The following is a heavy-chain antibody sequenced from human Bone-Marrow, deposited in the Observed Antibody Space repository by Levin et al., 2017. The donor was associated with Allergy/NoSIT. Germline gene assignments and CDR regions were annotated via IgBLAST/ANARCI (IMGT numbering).Heavy chain of an antibody. V-gene: IGHV3-72*01. CDR2: SRSKVDSYTT. CDR1: GFTFSDHY. J-gene: IGHJ4*02. Sequence: GESLKISCAASGFTFSDHYMDWVRQAPGKGLEWVGRSRSKVDSYTTEYAASVKGRFTISRDDSKNSLYLQMNSLKTEDTAVYYCAAGDCSGGSCYDFNYWGQGILVTVSS. CDR3: AAGDCSGGSCYDFNY. D-gene: IGHD2-15*01.